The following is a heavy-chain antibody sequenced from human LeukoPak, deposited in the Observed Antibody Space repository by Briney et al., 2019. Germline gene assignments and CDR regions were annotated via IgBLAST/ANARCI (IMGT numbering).Heavy chain of an antibody. CDR1: GGSISSYY. D-gene: IGHD3-10*01. J-gene: IGHJ3*02. Sequence: KPSETLSLTCTVSGGSISSYYWSWIRQPPGKGLEWIGYIYYSWSTNYNPSLKSRVTLSVDTSKNQFSMKLSSVTAEDTAVYYCARVSVRAFDIWGQGTMVTVYS. CDR2: IYYSWST. CDR3: ARVSVRAFDI. V-gene: IGHV4-59*01.